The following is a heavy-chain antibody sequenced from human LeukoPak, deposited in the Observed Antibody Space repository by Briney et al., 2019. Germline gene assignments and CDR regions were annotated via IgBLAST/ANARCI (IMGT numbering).Heavy chain of an antibody. D-gene: IGHD3-16*02. V-gene: IGHV3-9*01. Sequence: GRSLRLFCAASGFTFDDYAMLWVRQAPGKGLEWVSGISWNSGSIGYADSVKGRFTISRDNAKNSLYLQMNSLRAEDTAVYYCAREGTGLRLGELSLYAGRPFDYWGQGTLVTVSS. CDR2: ISWNSGSI. CDR3: AREGTGLRLGELSLYAGRPFDY. J-gene: IGHJ4*02. CDR1: GFTFDDYA.